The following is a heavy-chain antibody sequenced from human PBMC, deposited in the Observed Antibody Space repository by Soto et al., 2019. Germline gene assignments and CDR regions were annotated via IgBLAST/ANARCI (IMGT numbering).Heavy chain of an antibody. Sequence: GGSLRLSCAASGFTFSSYAMSWVRQAPGKGLEWVSAISGSGGSTYYADSVKGHFTISRDNSKNTLYLQMNSLRAEDTAVYYCAKDLGVVYAIRRSHFDYWGQGTLVTVSS. J-gene: IGHJ4*02. CDR1: GFTFSSYA. CDR2: ISGSGGST. D-gene: IGHD2-8*02. CDR3: AKDLGVVYAIRRSHFDY. V-gene: IGHV3-23*01.